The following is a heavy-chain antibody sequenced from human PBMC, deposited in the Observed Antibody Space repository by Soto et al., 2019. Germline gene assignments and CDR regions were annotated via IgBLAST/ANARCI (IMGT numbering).Heavy chain of an antibody. CDR1: GGSISGGDDY. Sequence: SETLSLTCTVSGGSISGGDDYWSWIRQPPGKGLEWIGYIYYSGSTYYNPSLKSRVTISVDTSKNQFSLKLSSVTAADTAVYYCARASPVVTDVWGQGTTVTVSS. J-gene: IGHJ6*02. CDR2: IYYSGST. V-gene: IGHV4-30-4*01. D-gene: IGHD5-18*01. CDR3: ARASPVVTDV.